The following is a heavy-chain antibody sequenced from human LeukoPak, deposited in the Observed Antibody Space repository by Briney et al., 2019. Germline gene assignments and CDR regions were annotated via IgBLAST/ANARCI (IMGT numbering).Heavy chain of an antibody. V-gene: IGHV3-23*01. Sequence: GGSLRLSCAASGFTFSSYAMSWVRQAPGKGLEWVSGISGSGDNTYYADSVKGRFTISRDNSKNTLYLQMSSLRPEDTAVYYCARDNWYNVAARYLDYWGQGTPVAVSS. J-gene: IGHJ4*02. D-gene: IGHD6-6*01. CDR1: GFTFSSYA. CDR2: ISGSGDNT. CDR3: ARDNWYNVAARYLDY.